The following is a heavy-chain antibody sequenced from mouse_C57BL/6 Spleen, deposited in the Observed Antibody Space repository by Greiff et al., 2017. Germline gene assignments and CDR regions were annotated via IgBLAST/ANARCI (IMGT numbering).Heavy chain of an antibody. V-gene: IGHV14-3*01. D-gene: IGHD1-1*01. J-gene: IGHJ3*01. CDR2: IDPANGNT. CDR1: GFNIKNTY. Sequence: EVQLQQSVAELVRPGASVKLSCTASGFNIKNTYMHWVKQRPEQGLEWIGRIDPANGNTKYAPKFQGKATITADTSSNTAYLQLSSLTSEDTAVYYCTTPSYYYGSSYGAWFAYWGQGTLVTVSA. CDR3: TTPSYYYGSSYGAWFAY.